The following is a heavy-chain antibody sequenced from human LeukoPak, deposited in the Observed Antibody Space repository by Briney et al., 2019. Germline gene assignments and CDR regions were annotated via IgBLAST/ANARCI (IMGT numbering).Heavy chain of an antibody. Sequence: GGXLRLSCAASGFTFSSYGMHWARQAPGKGLEWVAVIWNDGSDKYYADSVKGRFTISRDNSKNTLYLQMNSLRAEDTAVYYCAKPTRGSGSFLIDFWGQGTLVTVSS. CDR2: IWNDGSDK. V-gene: IGHV3-33*06. D-gene: IGHD1-26*01. CDR1: GFTFSSYG. J-gene: IGHJ4*02. CDR3: AKPTRGSGSFLIDF.